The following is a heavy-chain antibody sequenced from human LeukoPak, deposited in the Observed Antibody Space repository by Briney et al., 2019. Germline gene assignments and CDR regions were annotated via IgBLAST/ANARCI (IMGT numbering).Heavy chain of an antibody. CDR1: GYSFTNYW. Sequence: PGESLNISCKGSGYSFTNYWIALVRQTPGKGLERMGIIYSGDSDTRYSPSFQGQVTTSADKSIDTAYLQWSSLRASDTAMYYCAISTTRVTFDWFDLWGQGTMVTVCS. J-gene: IGHJ5*02. V-gene: IGHV5-51*01. CDR2: IYSGDSDT. CDR3: AISTTRVTFDWFDL. D-gene: IGHD3-22*01.